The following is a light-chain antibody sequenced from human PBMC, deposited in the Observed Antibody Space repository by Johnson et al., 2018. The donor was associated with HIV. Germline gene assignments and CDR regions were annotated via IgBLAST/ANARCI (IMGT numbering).Light chain of an antibody. V-gene: IGLV1-51*02. J-gene: IGLJ1*01. CDR3: GTWDSSLSAHSV. CDR1: SSNIGNNY. CDR2: ENN. Sequence: VLTQPPSVSAAPGQKVTISCSGSSSNIGNNYVSWSQQVPGTAPKLLIYENNKRPSGIPDRFSGSKSGTSAALGITGLQTGDEADYYCGTWDSSLSAHSVCVTGTQIAVL.